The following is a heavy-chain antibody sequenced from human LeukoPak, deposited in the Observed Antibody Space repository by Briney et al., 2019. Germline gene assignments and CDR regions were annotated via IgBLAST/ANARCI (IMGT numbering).Heavy chain of an antibody. V-gene: IGHV3-11*04. CDR2: INSGGSAI. Sequence: GGSLRLSCAASGFTFSDYYMSWIRQAPGKGLEWVSYINSGGSAIYYADSVKGRFTISRDSSKNTLYLQMGSLRAEDTAVYYCARSSYDYGGIEGPFDYWGQGALVTVSS. D-gene: IGHD4-23*01. CDR3: ARSSYDYGGIEGPFDY. J-gene: IGHJ4*02. CDR1: GFTFSDYY.